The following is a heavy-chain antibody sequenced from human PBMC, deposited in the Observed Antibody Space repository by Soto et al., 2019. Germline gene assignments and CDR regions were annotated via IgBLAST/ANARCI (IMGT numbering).Heavy chain of an antibody. CDR1: GFTFKNYA. J-gene: IGHJ6*02. V-gene: IGHV3-30-3*01. CDR2: ISFDGDKR. CDR3: AREDDYNYRYFNYGLDV. Sequence: QAQLVESGGGVIQPGRSLRLSYAASGFTFKNYALHWVRQAPGKGLEWVAVISFDGDKRYYADSVKGRFTISRDNFRNTLYLQMNNLRVEDAALYFCAREDDYNYRYFNYGLDVWGPGTRVTVS. D-gene: IGHD5-12*01.